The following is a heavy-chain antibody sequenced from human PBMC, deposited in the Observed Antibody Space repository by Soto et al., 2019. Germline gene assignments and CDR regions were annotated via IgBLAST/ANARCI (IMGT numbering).Heavy chain of an antibody. CDR3: ARGVLYYDSSGASYFDY. CDR2: INAGNGNT. J-gene: IGHJ4*02. V-gene: IGHV1-3*01. CDR1: GYTFTSYA. D-gene: IGHD3-22*01. Sequence: ASVKVSCKASGYTFTSYAMHWVRQAPGQRLEWMGWINAGNGNTKYSQKFQGRVTITRDTSASTAYMELSSLRSEDTAVYYCARGVLYYDSSGASYFDYWGQGTLVTVSS.